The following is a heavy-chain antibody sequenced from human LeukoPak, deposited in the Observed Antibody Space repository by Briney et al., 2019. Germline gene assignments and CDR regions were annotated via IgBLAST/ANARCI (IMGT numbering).Heavy chain of an antibody. D-gene: IGHD5-12*01. CDR3: ARVAASSPYRAFNI. CDR2: IKQDGSEN. V-gene: IGHV3-7*01. J-gene: IGHJ3*02. CDR1: EFTFSNYW. Sequence: GGSLRLSCAASEFTFSNYWMSWVRQTPGKGLEWVANIKQDGSENYYVDSVKGRFTISRDNAKNSLYLQMNSLRAEDTAVYYCARVAASSPYRAFNIWGQGTMVTVSS.